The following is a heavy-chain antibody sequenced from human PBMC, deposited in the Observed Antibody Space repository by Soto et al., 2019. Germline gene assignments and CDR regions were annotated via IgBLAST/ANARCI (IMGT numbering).Heavy chain of an antibody. CDR1: GFTVSSNY. D-gene: IGHD5-12*01. J-gene: IGHJ6*03. CDR2: IYSGGST. CDR3: ARGLGYTKLDYYYMDV. V-gene: IGHV3-53*04. Sequence: GGSLRLSCAASGFTVSSNYMSWVRQAPGKGLEWVSVIYSGGSTYYADSVKGRFTISRHNSKNTLYLQMNSLRAEDTAVYYCARGLGYTKLDYYYMDVWGKGTTVTVSS.